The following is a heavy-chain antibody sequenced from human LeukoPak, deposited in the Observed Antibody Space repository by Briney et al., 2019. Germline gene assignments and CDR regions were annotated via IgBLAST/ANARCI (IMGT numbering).Heavy chain of an antibody. CDR2: ISAYNGNT. V-gene: IGHV1-18*01. Sequence: ASVKVSCKASGYTFTSYGISWVRQAPGQGLEWMGWISAYNGNTNYAQKLQGRVTMTTDTSTSTAYMELRSLRSDDTAVYYCARRDTYDSSGGDLDYWGQGTLVTVSS. D-gene: IGHD3-22*01. J-gene: IGHJ4*02. CDR1: GYTFTSYG. CDR3: ARRDTYDSSGGDLDY.